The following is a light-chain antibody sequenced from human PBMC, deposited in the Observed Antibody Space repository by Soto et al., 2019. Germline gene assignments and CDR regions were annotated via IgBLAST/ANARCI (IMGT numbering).Light chain of an antibody. CDR3: SSYTRSSTWV. Sequence: QSALTQPASVSGSPGQSITISCTGTSSDVGNHNYVSWYQQHPGKAPKLMIYEVTNRPSGVSNRFSGSKSGNTASLTISGLQAEDEGDYYCSSYTRSSTWVFGGGTKLTVL. J-gene: IGLJ3*02. CDR2: EVT. V-gene: IGLV2-14*01. CDR1: SSDVGNHNY.